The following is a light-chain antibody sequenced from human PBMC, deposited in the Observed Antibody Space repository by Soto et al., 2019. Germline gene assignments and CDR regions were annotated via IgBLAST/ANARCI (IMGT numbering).Light chain of an antibody. CDR1: QNIVTW. V-gene: IGKV1-5*03. Sequence: DIQMTQTPSTLSASVGDRVTITCRASQNIVTWLTWYQQKPGKAPKLLIYKASNLQSGVPSRFSGSGSGTEFTLTISSLQPDDFATYYCQQYSSFTTFGQGTKVDI. CDR3: QQYSSFTT. J-gene: IGKJ1*01. CDR2: KAS.